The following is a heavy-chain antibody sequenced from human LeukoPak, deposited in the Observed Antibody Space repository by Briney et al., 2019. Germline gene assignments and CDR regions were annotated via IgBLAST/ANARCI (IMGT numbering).Heavy chain of an antibody. D-gene: IGHD3-22*01. Sequence: PSGTLSLTCAVSGGSISSSNWWSWVRQPPGKGLEWIGEIYHSGSTNYNPSLKSRVTISVDTSKNQFSLKLSSVTAADTAVYYCARRLGVMNPFDYWGQGTLVTVSS. V-gene: IGHV4-4*02. CDR1: GGSISSSNW. J-gene: IGHJ4*02. CDR3: ARRLGVMNPFDY. CDR2: IYHSGST.